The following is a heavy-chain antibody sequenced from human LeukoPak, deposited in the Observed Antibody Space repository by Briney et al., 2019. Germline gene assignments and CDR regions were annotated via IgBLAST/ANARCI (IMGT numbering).Heavy chain of an antibody. Sequence: ASVKVSCKASGYTFTSYGISWVRQAPGQGLEWMGWISGYNGHTNYAQKLQGRVTMTTDTSATTAYMELRSLRSDDTAVYYCAAHGSGDYWGQGTLVTVSS. V-gene: IGHV1-18*01. CDR1: GYTFTSYG. D-gene: IGHD3-10*01. CDR2: ISGYNGHT. J-gene: IGHJ4*02. CDR3: AAHGSGDY.